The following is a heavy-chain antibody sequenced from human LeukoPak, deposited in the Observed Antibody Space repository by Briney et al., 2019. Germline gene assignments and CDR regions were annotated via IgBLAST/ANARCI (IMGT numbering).Heavy chain of an antibody. CDR3: AKGARGDTVTSIVGLNWFDP. D-gene: IGHD4-17*01. J-gene: IGHJ5*02. Sequence: PGGSLRLSCAASGITFRSYGMHWVRQAPGKGLERVAVISYDGSHKYYADSVKGRFSISRDNSKNTLYLQMNSLRADDTAVYYCAKGARGDTVTSIVGLNWFDPWGRGTLVTVSS. CDR1: GITFRSYG. V-gene: IGHV3-30*18. CDR2: ISYDGSHK.